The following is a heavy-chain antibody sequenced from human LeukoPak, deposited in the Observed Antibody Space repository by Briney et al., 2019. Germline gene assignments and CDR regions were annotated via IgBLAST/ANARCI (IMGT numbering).Heavy chain of an antibody. V-gene: IGHV1-69*01. Sequence: ASVKVSCKASGGTFRSNAISWVRQAPGQGLEWMGGITPIFGTANYAQKFQGRVTITAVESMSTAYMELSSLRSEDTAVYYCATGRTSGSTVYYFDFWGQGSLVTVSS. D-gene: IGHD1-7*01. CDR1: GGTFRSNA. CDR2: ITPIFGTA. CDR3: ATGRTSGSTVYYFDF. J-gene: IGHJ4*02.